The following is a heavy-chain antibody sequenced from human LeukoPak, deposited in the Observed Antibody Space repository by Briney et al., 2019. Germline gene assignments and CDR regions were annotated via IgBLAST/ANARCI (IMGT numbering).Heavy chain of an antibody. V-gene: IGHV3-7*01. J-gene: IGHJ4*02. CDR3: ARDSTHKNGGFGVTDY. CDR2: IKQDGSEK. CDR1: GFTFSSYW. Sequence: GGSLRPSCAASGFTFSSYWMSWVRQAPGKGLEWVANIKQDGSEKYYVDSVKGRFTISRDNAKNSLYLQMNSLRAEDTAAYYCARDSTHKNGGFGVTDYWGQGTLVTVSS. D-gene: IGHD3-10*01.